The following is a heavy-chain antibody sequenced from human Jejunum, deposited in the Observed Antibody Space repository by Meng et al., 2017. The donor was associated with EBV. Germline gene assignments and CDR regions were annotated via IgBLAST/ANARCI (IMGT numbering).Heavy chain of an antibody. D-gene: IGHD2/OR15-2a*01. CDR3: ATGDDYGNSNFDY. J-gene: IGHJ4*02. CDR1: GYMFISYA. Sequence: QVQVLQGGVEAKKPGASVKVSCKASGYMFISYARHWVRQAPGQRLEWMGWINIGNGNTKYSQKFHGRLTISRDTSANTAYLELSSLTSEDTAIYYCATGDDYGNSNFDYWGQGTLVTVSS. V-gene: IGHV1-3*04. CDR2: INIGNGNT.